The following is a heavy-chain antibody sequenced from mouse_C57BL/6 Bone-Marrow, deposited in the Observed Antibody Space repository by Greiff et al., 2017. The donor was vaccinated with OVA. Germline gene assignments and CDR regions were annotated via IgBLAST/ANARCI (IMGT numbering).Heavy chain of an antibody. Sequence: DVKLVESGGGLVQPGDSLSLSCAASGFTFTNYYMSWVRQPPGKALEWLAFIRNKPNGSTTEYSASVKGRFTISRDNSQSILYLQMNALRAEDSATYYCARYKGRVAVDNFDYWGQGTALTVSS. V-gene: IGHV7-3*01. J-gene: IGHJ2*01. CDR2: IRNKPNGSTT. CDR3: ARYKGRVAVDNFDY. CDR1: GFTFTNYY. D-gene: IGHD1-1*01.